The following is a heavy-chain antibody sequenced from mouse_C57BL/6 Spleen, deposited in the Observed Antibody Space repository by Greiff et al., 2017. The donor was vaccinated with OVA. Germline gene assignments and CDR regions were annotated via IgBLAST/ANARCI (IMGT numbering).Heavy chain of an antibody. CDR1: GFSLTSYG. CDR2: IWGDGST. Sequence: VKLMESGPGLVAPSQCLSITCTVSGFSLTSYGVSWVRQPPGKGLEWLGVIWGDGSTNYHSALISRLSISKDNSKSQVFLKLNSLQTDDTATYYCAKRGGDDYDKYFDGWGTGTTVTVSS. D-gene: IGHD2-4*01. CDR3: AKRGGDDYDKYFDG. J-gene: IGHJ1*03. V-gene: IGHV2-3*01.